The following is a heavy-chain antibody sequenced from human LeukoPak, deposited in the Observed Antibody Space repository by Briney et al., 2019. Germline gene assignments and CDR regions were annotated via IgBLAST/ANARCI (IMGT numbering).Heavy chain of an antibody. CDR3: AKDADYGGNSGQD. Sequence: GGSLRLSCAASGFTFSSYAMSWVRQAPGKGLEWFSSICRSGGSTYHADSVKGRFTISRDNSKNTLYLQMNSLRAEDTAVYCCAKDADYGGNSGQDWGQGTLVTVSS. D-gene: IGHD4-23*01. V-gene: IGHV3-23*01. J-gene: IGHJ1*01. CDR1: GFTFSSYA. CDR2: ICRSGGST.